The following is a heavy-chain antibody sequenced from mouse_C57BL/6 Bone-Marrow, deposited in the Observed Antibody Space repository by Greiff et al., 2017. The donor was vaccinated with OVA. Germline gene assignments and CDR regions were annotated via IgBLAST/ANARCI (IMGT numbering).Heavy chain of an antibody. CDR2: ISSGGSYT. J-gene: IGHJ3*01. Sequence: EVQGVESGGDLVKPGGSLKLSCAASGFTFSSYGMSWVRQTPDKRLEWVATISSGGSYTYYPDSVKGRFTISRDNDKNTLYLQMSSLKSEDTAMYYCARQQYGASYWGQGTLVTVSA. V-gene: IGHV5-6*01. CDR3: ARQQYGASY. D-gene: IGHD1-1*01. CDR1: GFTFSSYG.